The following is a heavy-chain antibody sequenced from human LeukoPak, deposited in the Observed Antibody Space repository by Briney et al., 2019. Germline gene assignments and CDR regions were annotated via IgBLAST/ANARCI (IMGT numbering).Heavy chain of an antibody. V-gene: IGHV3-49*04. D-gene: IGHD3-3*01. Sequence: PGGSLRLSCTASGFTFGDYSLSWVRQAPEKGLEWVGFIRRKGYGGTTEYAPSVKGRFIISRDDSKSTAYLQMISLKTEDTAVYYCTRDHDFWSGPFDVWGKGTTVTVSS. CDR1: GFTFGDYS. CDR2: IRRKGYGGTT. CDR3: TRDHDFWSGPFDV. J-gene: IGHJ6*04.